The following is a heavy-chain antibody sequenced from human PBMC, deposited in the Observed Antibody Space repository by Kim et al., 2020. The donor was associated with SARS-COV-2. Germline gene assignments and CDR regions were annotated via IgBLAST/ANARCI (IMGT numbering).Heavy chain of an antibody. CDR2: INHSGST. D-gene: IGHD3-22*01. Sequence: SETLSLTCAVYGGSFSGYYWSWIRQPPGKGLEWIGEINHSGSTNYNPSLKSRVTISVDTSKNQFSLKLSSVTAADTAVYYCAREESYYDSSGYPLDYWGQGTLVTVSS. CDR1: GGSFSGYY. J-gene: IGHJ4*02. V-gene: IGHV4-34*01. CDR3: AREESYYDSSGYPLDY.